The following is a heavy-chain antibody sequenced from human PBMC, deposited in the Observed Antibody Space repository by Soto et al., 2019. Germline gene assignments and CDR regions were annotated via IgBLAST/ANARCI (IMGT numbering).Heavy chain of an antibody. V-gene: IGHV5-10-1*01. Sequence: GESLKISCKASGYSFTTYWITWVRQMPGKGLECMGKIDPTDSYADYSPSFQGHVTISADKSITTTYLQWNNLKASDTAMYFCARLKYYGSGTYCLDHWGQGTLVTVSS. CDR3: ARLKYYGSGTYCLDH. D-gene: IGHD3-10*01. J-gene: IGHJ4*02. CDR2: IDPTDSYA. CDR1: GYSFTTYW.